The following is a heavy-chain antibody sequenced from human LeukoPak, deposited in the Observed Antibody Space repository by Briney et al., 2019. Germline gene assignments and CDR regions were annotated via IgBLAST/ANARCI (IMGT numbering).Heavy chain of an antibody. J-gene: IGHJ6*02. V-gene: IGHV3-23*01. D-gene: IGHD3-3*01. Sequence: GGSLRLSCAASGFTFSSYAMSWVRQAPGKGLEWVSAISGSGGSTYYADSVKGRFTISRDNSKNTLYLQMNSLRAEDTAVYYCAKVDYDFWSGYNGMDVWGQGTTVTVSS. CDR2: ISGSGGST. CDR3: AKVDYDFWSGYNGMDV. CDR1: GFTFSSYA.